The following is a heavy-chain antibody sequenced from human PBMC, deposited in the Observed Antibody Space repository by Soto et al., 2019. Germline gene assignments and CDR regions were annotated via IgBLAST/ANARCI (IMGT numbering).Heavy chain of an antibody. D-gene: IGHD3-3*01. J-gene: IGHJ4*02. CDR1: GFTCSRDA. CDR2: IKQDGSEK. Sequence: GGSLRLSCAASGFTCSRDAMSWVRQAPGKGLEWVANIKQDGSEKYYVDSVKGRFTISRDNAKNSLYLQMNSLRGEDTAVYYCVLSARSYGYWGQGTLVTVSS. CDR3: VLSARSYGY. V-gene: IGHV3-7*01.